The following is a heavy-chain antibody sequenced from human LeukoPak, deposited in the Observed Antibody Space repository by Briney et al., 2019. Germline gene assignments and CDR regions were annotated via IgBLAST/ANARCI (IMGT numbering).Heavy chain of an antibody. D-gene: IGHD6-13*01. V-gene: IGHV3-23*01. CDR3: AKGNSLSCYSSSTD. CDR1: GFTFSNSA. J-gene: IGHJ4*02. Sequence: GGSLRLSCAASGFTFSNSAMSWVRQAPGKGLEWVSVISGSGGSTFYADSVKGRFTISRDNSKNTLYLQMNSLRGEDTAVYYCAKGNSLSCYSSSTDWGQGTLVTVSS. CDR2: ISGSGGST.